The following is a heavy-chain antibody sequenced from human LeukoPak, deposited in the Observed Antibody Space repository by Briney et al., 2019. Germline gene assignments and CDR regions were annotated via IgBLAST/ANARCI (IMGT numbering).Heavy chain of an antibody. CDR1: GGSISSSSYY. CDR2: IYHSGST. J-gene: IGHJ5*02. D-gene: IGHD2-2*03. CDR3: ARRKSGYCSSTSCYQAYNWFDP. V-gene: IGHV4-39*01. Sequence: SETLSLTCNVSGGSISSSSYYWGWIRQPPGKGLEWIGSIYHSGSTYYNPSLKSRVTISADTSKNQFSLKLNSVTAADTAVCYCARRKSGYCSSTSCYQAYNWFDPWGQGTLVTVSS.